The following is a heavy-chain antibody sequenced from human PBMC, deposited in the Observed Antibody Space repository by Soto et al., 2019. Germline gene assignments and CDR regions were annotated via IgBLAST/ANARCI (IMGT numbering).Heavy chain of an antibody. D-gene: IGHD3-3*01. CDR1: GDSISSSYY. CDR2: IYHTGTT. CDR3: ARTDNVGYYQH. V-gene: IGHV4-38-2*01. Sequence: PSETLSLTCAVSGDSISSSYYWAFIRQPPGKGLEWIGSIYHTGTTYYNPSLKSRVTISVDTSENQFALKLNSLTAADSAVDYCARTDNVGYYQHFGQGRLVTVSS. J-gene: IGHJ1*01.